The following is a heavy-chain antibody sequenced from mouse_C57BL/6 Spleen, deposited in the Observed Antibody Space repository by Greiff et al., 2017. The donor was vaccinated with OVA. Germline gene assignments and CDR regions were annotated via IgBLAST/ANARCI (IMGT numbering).Heavy chain of an antibody. V-gene: IGHV1-62-2*01. D-gene: IGHD1-1*01. J-gene: IGHJ3*01. CDR1: GYTFTEYT. CDR3: ARSDYYGSSWFAY. CDR2: FYPGSGSI. Sequence: QVQLQQSGAELVKPGASVKLSCKASGYTFTEYTIHWVKQRSGQGLEWIGWFYPGSGSIKYNEKFKSKATLTVDKSSSTAYMQLSSLTSEDSAVYYCARSDYYGSSWFAYWGQGTLVTVSA.